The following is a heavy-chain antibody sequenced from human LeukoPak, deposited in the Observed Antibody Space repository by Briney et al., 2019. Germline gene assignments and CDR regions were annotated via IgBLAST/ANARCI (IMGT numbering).Heavy chain of an antibody. CDR1: GYTFTSYD. CDR2: INPNSGGT. CDR3: ARVQGYCSSTSCSRDAFDI. J-gene: IGHJ3*02. V-gene: IGHV1-2*02. Sequence: ASVKVSCKASGYTFTSYDINWVRQAPGQGLEWMGWINPNSGGTNYAQKFQGRVTMTRDTSISTAYLELSRLRSDDTAVYYCARVQGYCSSTSCSRDAFDIWGQGTMVTVSS. D-gene: IGHD2-2*01.